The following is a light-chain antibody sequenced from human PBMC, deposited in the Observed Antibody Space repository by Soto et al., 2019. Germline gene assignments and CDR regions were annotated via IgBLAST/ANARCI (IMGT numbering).Light chain of an antibody. J-gene: IGKJ2*01. CDR2: GVF. CDR3: QHYDGSPRT. Sequence: ETVLTQSPGTVSLSPGERATLSCRTSQSVKSNYLAWYQQKPGQAPRLLIFGVFNRATGIPDRFSGSGSETDFTLTISGLEPEDSAVYYGQHYDGSPRTFGQGTKLEIK. CDR1: QSVKSNY. V-gene: IGKV3-20*01.